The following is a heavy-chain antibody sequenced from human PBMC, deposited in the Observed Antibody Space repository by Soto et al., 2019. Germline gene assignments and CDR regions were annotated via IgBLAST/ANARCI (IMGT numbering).Heavy chain of an antibody. D-gene: IGHD2-8*02. Sequence: SETLSLTCTVSGGSISSRNYYWAWVRQPPGKGLEWIGNIYYSGDTYYYWSFRSRLTVSVDTSTNQFSLKLTSLTAADTATYYCASLQVTGNFDFPGPASLVTVSS. CDR2: IYYSGDT. CDR3: ASLQVTGNFDF. CDR1: GGSISSRNYY. J-gene: IGHJ4*02. V-gene: IGHV4-39*01.